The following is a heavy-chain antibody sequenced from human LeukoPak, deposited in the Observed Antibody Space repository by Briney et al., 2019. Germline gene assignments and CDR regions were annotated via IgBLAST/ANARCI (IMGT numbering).Heavy chain of an antibody. V-gene: IGHV3-48*02. D-gene: IGHD3-22*01. CDR3: ARDGLYYEVD. CDR2: ISSSSSTI. Sequence: GGSLRLSCTASGITVSSNYMNWVRQAPGKGLEWVSYISSSSSTIYYADSVKGRFTISRDNAKNSLYLQMNSLRDEDTAVYYCARDGLYYEVDWGQGTLVTVSS. J-gene: IGHJ4*02. CDR1: GITVSSNY.